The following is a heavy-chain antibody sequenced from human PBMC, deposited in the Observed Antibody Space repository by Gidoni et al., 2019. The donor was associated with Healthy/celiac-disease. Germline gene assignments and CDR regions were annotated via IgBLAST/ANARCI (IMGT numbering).Heavy chain of an antibody. CDR2: IYYSGST. J-gene: IGHJ2*01. Sequence: QVQLQESGPGLVKPSETLSLTCTVPGGSISSYSRSWIRQPPGKGLEWIGYIYYSGSTNYNPSLKSRVTISVDTSKNQFSLKLSSVTAADTAVYYCARRNGGYYYDSSGYFSPNFDLWGRGTLVTVSS. CDR3: ARRNGGYYYDSSGYFSPNFDL. D-gene: IGHD3-22*01. V-gene: IGHV4-59*08. CDR1: GGSISSYS.